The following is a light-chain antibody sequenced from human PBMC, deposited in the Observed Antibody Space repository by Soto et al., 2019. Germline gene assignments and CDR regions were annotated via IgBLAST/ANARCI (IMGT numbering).Light chain of an antibody. CDR2: DVS. J-gene: IGLJ2*01. CDR3: SSYTSSSTPVV. CDR1: SCDVGGYNY. V-gene: IGLV2-14*01. Sequence: QPASVSGSPGQSITISCTGTSCDVGGYNYVSWYQQHPGKAPKLMIYDVSKPPSGVSNRFSGSKSGNTASLTISGLQAEDEADYYCSSYTSSSTPVVFGGGTMLTVL.